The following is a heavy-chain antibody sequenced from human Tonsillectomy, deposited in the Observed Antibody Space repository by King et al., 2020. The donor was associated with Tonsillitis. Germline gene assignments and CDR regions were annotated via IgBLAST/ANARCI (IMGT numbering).Heavy chain of an antibody. CDR2: IHYTGST. V-gene: IGHV4-59*08. CDR3: ARHLVRGVVPYFDN. J-gene: IGHJ4*02. CDR1: GGSVSSYY. Sequence: VQLQESGPGLVKPSETLSLTCTVSGGSVSSYYWSWIRQSPGKGLEWIGYIHYTGSTNCNPSLKSRVTMLVDTSKNQFSLKLASVTAADTAMYYCARHLVRGVVPYFDNWGQGTLVTVSS. D-gene: IGHD3-10*01.